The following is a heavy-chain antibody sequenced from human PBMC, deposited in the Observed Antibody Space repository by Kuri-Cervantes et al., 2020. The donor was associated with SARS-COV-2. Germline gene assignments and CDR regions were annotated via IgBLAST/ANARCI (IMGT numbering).Heavy chain of an antibody. J-gene: IGHJ6*02. Sequence: KVSCKGSGYSFTSYWISWVRQMPGKGLEWMGRIDPSDSYTNYSPSFQGHVTISADKSISTAYLQWSSLKASDTATYYCARKPSGSGYNYGMDVWGQGTTVTVSS. CDR3: ARKPSGSGYNYGMDV. D-gene: IGHD3-10*01. CDR1: GYSFTSYW. V-gene: IGHV5-10-1*01. CDR2: IDPSDSYT.